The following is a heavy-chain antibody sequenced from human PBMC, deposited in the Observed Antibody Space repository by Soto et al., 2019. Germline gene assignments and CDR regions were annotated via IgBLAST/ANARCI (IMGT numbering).Heavy chain of an antibody. Sequence: GGSLRLSCAASGFTFSSYAMHWVRQAPGKGLEYVSAISSNGGSTYYANSVKGRFTISRDNSKNTLYLQMGSLRAEDMAVYYCARGPRSGYSGYDIGGYFDYWAQGTLVNGSS. CDR2: ISSNGGST. J-gene: IGHJ4*02. D-gene: IGHD5-12*01. V-gene: IGHV3-64*01. CDR1: GFTFSSYA. CDR3: ARGPRSGYSGYDIGGYFDY.